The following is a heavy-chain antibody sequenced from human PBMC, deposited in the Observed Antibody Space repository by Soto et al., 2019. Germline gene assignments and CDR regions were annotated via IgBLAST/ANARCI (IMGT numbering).Heavy chain of an antibody. J-gene: IGHJ3*02. V-gene: IGHV3-30*18. D-gene: IGHD5-12*01. CDR2: ISYEGSNK. CDR3: AKDNGSGCDWLRVGDASDI. CDR1: GFTFSSYG. Sequence: QVQLVESGGGVVQPGRSLRLSCAASGFTFSSYGMHWVRQAPGKGLEWVAVISYEGSNKYYANSVKGRLTISRDNSKNTLXXQMTSRRGEDTAVYYCAKDNGSGCDWLRVGDASDIWGQGTMVTVSS.